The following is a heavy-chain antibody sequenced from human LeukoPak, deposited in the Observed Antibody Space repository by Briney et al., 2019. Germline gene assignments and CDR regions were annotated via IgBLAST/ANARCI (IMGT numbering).Heavy chain of an antibody. CDR2: IYYSGST. D-gene: IGHD6-19*01. CDR1: GGSISSYY. Sequence: SETLSLTCTVSGGSISSYYWSWIRQPPGKGLEWIGYIYYSGSTNYNPSLKSRVTISVDTSKNQFSLKLSSVTAADMAVYYCARDGGWGSPAYYYYGMDVWGQGTTVTVSS. CDR3: ARDGGWGSPAYYYYGMDV. J-gene: IGHJ6*02. V-gene: IGHV4-59*01.